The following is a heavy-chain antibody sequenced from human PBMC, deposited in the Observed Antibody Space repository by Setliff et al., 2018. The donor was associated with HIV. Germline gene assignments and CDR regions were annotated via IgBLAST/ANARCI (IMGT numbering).Heavy chain of an antibody. CDR2: VSPGGTT. J-gene: IGHJ4*02. Sequence: PSETLSLTCAVYGGSFSGHYWGWIRQPPGEGLEWIGSVSPGGTTYYNPSLKSRVTISVDTSQNQVSLKLTSVTAADTAVYYCARGGATGTTRLDYWGQGTLVTVSS. CDR1: GGSFSGHY. CDR3: ARGGATGTTRLDY. V-gene: IGHV4-38-2*01. D-gene: IGHD1-7*01.